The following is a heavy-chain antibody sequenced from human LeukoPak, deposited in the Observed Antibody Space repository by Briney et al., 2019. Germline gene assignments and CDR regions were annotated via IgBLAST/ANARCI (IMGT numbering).Heavy chain of an antibody. CDR2: IYSSGST. J-gene: IGHJ4*02. V-gene: IGHV4-38-2*02. CDR3: ARKHGDY. CDR1: GYSISSVYY. Sequence: SETLSLTGTVSGYSISSVYYWGWIRQPPGKWLGWIGLIYSSGSTLFNPSRKSRFAMAVDLTKNQLSLKLTSVTAAETAMYYCARKHGDYWGRGTLVPVSS.